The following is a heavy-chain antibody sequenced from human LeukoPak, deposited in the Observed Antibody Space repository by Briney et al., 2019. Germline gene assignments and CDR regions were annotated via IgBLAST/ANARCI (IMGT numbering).Heavy chain of an antibody. Sequence: PGGSLRLSCAASGFTFRTYSMNWVRQAPGKGLEWVSSISSSSDYVYYADSVKGRFTISRDNAKDSMYLQMNSLRAEDTAVYYCAKIDYGDYGGVDPWGQGTLVTVSS. V-gene: IGHV3-21*01. J-gene: IGHJ5*02. CDR1: GFTFRTYS. D-gene: IGHD4-17*01. CDR3: AKIDYGDYGGVDP. CDR2: ISSSSDYV.